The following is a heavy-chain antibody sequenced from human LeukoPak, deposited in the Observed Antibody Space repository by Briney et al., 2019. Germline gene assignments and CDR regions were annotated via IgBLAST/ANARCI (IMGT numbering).Heavy chain of an antibody. CDR2: IYYSGST. D-gene: IGHD3-22*01. V-gene: IGHV4-39*01. CDR3: ARQGVVITHAFDI. CDR1: GGSISSSSYY. J-gene: IGHJ3*02. Sequence: SETLSLTCTVSGGSISSSSYYWGWIRLPPGKGLEWIGSIYYSGSTYYNPSLKSRVTISVDTSKNQFSLKLSSVTAADTAVYYCARQGVVITHAFDIWGQGTMVTVSS.